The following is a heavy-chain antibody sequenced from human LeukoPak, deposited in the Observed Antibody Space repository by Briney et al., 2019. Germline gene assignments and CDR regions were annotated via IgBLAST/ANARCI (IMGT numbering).Heavy chain of an antibody. Sequence: GGSLRLSCAASGFTFASYAMAWVRQAPGKGLEWVSDITNSGRVHYADSVKGRFTISRDDNKSTLYLQLNDLRVEDTAIYFCARQLTEHFYHWGQGTQVTVSS. CDR1: GFTFASYA. V-gene: IGHV3-23*05. J-gene: IGHJ1*01. D-gene: IGHD3-3*02. CDR2: ITNSGRV. CDR3: ARQLTEHFYH.